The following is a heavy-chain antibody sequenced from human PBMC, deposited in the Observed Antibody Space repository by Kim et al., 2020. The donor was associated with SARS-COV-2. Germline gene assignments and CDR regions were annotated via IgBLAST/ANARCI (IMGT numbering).Heavy chain of an antibody. J-gene: IGHJ3*02. V-gene: IGHV3-30*07. D-gene: IGHD4-17*01. Sequence: GRFTISRDNSKNTLYLQMNSLGAEDTAVYYCARDRHGDYERVRGFSAFDIWGQGTMVTVSS. CDR3: ARDRHGDYERVRGFSAFDI.